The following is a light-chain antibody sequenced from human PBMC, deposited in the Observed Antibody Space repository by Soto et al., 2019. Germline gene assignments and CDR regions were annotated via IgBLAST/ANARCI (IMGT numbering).Light chain of an antibody. V-gene: IGKV3-15*01. CDR3: QQYDSLPLT. J-gene: IGKJ5*01. Sequence: EIVMTQSPATLSVSPGERATLSCRASQSVSSNLARYQQKPGQAPRLLIYGASTRATGIPARFSGSGSGTDFTLTISSLEPEDIATYYCQQYDSLPLTFGQGTRLEI. CDR1: QSVSSN. CDR2: GAS.